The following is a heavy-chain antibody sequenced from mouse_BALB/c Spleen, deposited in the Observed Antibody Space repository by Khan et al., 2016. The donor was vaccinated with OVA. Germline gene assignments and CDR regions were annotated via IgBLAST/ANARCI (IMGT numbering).Heavy chain of an antibody. CDR1: GFSLTSYG. CDR2: IWSGGST. V-gene: IGHV2-2*02. D-gene: IGHD2-1*01. Sequence: VQLVESGPGLVQPSQSLSITCAVSGFSLTSYGVPWVRQSSGKGLEWLGVIWSGGSTDYNSAFISRLTISKDNSKSQVFFKMNSLQANDTAIYYCARTYFSYGNYGDYFTMDYWGQGTSVTVSS. J-gene: IGHJ4*01. CDR3: ARTYFSYGNYGDYFTMDY.